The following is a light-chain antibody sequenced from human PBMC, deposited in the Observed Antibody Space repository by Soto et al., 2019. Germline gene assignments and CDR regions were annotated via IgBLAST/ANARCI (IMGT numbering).Light chain of an antibody. CDR1: QFLSSS. Sequence: ADVCLKQGERASLSFRASQFLSSSLAWYQQLPGQPPRLLIYDSINRAAGIPAIFSCSGSRTDFTLCSSSMPAEEFSVSNRQHAELPGTFGQGTNVDIK. V-gene: IGKV3-11*01. J-gene: IGKJ1*01. CDR3: QHAELPGT. CDR2: DSI.